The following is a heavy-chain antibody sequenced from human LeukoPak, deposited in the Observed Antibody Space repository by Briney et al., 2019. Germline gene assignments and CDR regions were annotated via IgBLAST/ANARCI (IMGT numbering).Heavy chain of an antibody. J-gene: IGHJ4*02. V-gene: IGHV1-18*01. Sequence: GASVKVSCKDSGNIFNTYGFGWVRQAPGQGLEWIGWINVHKGNTNYAQKFQGRVTMTADTSTSTAYMELRSLTSDDTAVYYCAREEYLSGTYVDDWGQGTLVTVSS. CDR2: INVHKGNT. CDR3: AREEYLSGTYVDD. CDR1: GNIFNTYG. D-gene: IGHD3-10*01.